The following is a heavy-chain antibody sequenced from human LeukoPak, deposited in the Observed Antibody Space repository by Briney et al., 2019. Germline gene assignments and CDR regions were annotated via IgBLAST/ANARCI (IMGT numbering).Heavy chain of an antibody. Sequence: GGSLRLSCVASGFTFNAYSMNWARQAPGKGLEWISYIRSRDGIVSYADSVKGRFTISTDTAKSSLFLQMNGLSADDTADYYCVRDYVYAFDIWGQGTMVTVSS. J-gene: IGHJ3*02. CDR1: GFTFNAYS. CDR3: VRDYVYAFDI. D-gene: IGHD3-16*01. CDR2: IRSRDGIV. V-gene: IGHV3-48*01.